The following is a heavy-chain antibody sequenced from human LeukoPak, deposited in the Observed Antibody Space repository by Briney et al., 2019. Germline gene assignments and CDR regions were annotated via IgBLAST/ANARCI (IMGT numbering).Heavy chain of an antibody. CDR1: GGSISSSNC. D-gene: IGHD6-13*01. V-gene: IGHV4-4*02. CDR3: ARQLAAVNFDY. J-gene: IGHJ4*02. Sequence: SETLSLTCAVSGGSISSSNCWSWVRQPPGKGLEWIGEIYHSGSTNYNPSLKSRLTISVDKSKNQFSLKLSSVTAADTAVYYCARQLAAVNFDYWGQGTLVTVS. CDR2: IYHSGST.